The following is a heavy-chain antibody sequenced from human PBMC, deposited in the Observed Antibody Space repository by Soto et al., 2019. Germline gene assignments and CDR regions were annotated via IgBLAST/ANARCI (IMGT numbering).Heavy chain of an antibody. CDR1: GYTFTSYA. CDR2: INAGNGNT. D-gene: IGHD5-12*01. J-gene: IGHJ6*02. V-gene: IGHV1-3*01. CDR3: ARGNIVATIDYYYGMDV. Sequence: ASVKVSCKASGYTFTSYAMHWVRQAPGQRLEWMGWINAGNGNTKYSQKFQGRVTITADESTSTAYMELSSLRSEDTAVYYCARGNIVATIDYYYGMDVWGQGTTVTVSS.